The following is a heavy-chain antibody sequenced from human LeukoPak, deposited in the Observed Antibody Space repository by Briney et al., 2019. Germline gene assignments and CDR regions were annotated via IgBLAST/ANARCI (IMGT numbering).Heavy chain of an antibody. Sequence: SETLSLTCTVSGGSTSSYYWSWIRQPAGKGLEWIGRIYSRGSTNYSPSLKSRVTMSLDTSKNQFSLRLSSLTAADTALYYCARGRFCSADICSGGDAFDIWGQGTMVCVSS. CDR1: GGSTSSYY. CDR3: ARGRFCSADICSGGDAFDI. D-gene: IGHD3-3*01. CDR2: IYSRGST. J-gene: IGHJ3*02. V-gene: IGHV4-4*07.